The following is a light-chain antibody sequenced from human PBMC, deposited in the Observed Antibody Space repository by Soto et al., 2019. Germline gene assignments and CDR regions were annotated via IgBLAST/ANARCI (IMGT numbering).Light chain of an antibody. CDR3: QQYNKWPWT. CDR2: GAS. CDR1: QSVSSS. Sequence: EIVMTQSPATLSMSPGERVTLSCRASQSVSSSLAWNQQKPGQAPRLLIYGASTRATGVPDRFSGSGSGTEFTLTISSLQSEDFAVYYCQQYNKWPWTFGQGTKAEIK. J-gene: IGKJ1*01. V-gene: IGKV3-15*01.